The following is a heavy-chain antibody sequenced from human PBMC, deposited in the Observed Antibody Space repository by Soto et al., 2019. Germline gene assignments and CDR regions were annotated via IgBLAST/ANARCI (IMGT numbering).Heavy chain of an antibody. Sequence: AAVDLNSRDPWFRRISKTKRKGLESVRRIKSSTDGGTTDFAATVKGRFAISRDDSKNMVYLQMNSLKTENTAVYYCTTDSYITIVTVRFDYWGHGTLVTVSS. CDR2: IKSSTDGGTT. V-gene: IGHV3-15*07. J-gene: IGHJ4*01. D-gene: IGHD2-2*02. CDR1: DLNSRDPW. CDR3: TTDSYITIVTVRFDY.